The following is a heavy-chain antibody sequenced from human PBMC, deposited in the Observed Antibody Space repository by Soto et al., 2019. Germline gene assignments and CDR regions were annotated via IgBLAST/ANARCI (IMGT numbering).Heavy chain of an antibody. CDR1: GDSISSGGYY. V-gene: IGHV4-61*08. CDR2: IFHTGTT. CDR3: TTEAYDNSGSLAFDI. J-gene: IGHJ3*02. Sequence: PSETLSLTCTVSGDSISSGGYYYSWIRQPPGKGLEWIGYIFHTGTTSYNPSLKSRVTLSVDTSQSQFSLKLNSVTAADTAVYYCTTEAYDNSGSLAFDIWGPGTLVTVSS. D-gene: IGHD3-22*01.